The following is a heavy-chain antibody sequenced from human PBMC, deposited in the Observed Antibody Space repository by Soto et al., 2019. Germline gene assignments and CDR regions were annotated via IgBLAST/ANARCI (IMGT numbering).Heavy chain of an antibody. CDR3: AREGSGYGYGGLGCYYTMDV. V-gene: IGHV3-21*01. CDR1: GFIFSSYT. Sequence: EVQLVESGGGLVKPGGSLRLSCAASGFIFSSYTMNWVRQAPGKGLEWVSSISSSSSYIYYADSVKGRFTISRDNAKNSVKLQRNSLRDEATAVYYCAREGSGYGYGGLGCYYTMDVWGQGTTVTVSS. CDR2: ISSSSSYI. J-gene: IGHJ6*02. D-gene: IGHD5-18*01.